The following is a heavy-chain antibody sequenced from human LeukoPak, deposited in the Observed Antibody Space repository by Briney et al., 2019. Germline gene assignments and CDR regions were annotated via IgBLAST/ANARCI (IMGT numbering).Heavy chain of an antibody. J-gene: IGHJ3*02. CDR2: IKQDGSEK. CDR3: ARQGARYLDAFDI. D-gene: IGHD2-2*02. V-gene: IGHV3-7*01. Sequence: GGSLRLSCAASGFTFSSYWMSWVRQAPGKRLEWVANIKQDGSEKYYVDSVKGRFTISRDNAKNSLYLQMNSLRAEDTAVYYCARQGARYLDAFDIWGQGTMVTVSS. CDR1: GFTFSSYW.